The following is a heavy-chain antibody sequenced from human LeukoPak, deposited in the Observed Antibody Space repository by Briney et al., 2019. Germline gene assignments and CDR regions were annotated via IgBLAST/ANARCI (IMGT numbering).Heavy chain of an antibody. D-gene: IGHD3-10*01. J-gene: IGHJ4*02. V-gene: IGHV3-43*02. CDR1: GFTFDDYA. CDR3: ATSLLWFDYFDY. Sequence: GGSLRLSCAASGFTFDDYAMHWVRQAPGKGLGWVSLISGDGGSTYYADSVKGRFTISRDNSKNSLYLQMNSLRTEDTALYYCATSLLWFDYFDYWGQGTLVTVSS. CDR2: ISGDGGST.